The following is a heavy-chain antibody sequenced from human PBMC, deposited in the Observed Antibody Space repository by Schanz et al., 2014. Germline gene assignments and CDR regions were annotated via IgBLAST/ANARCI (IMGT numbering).Heavy chain of an antibody. J-gene: IGHJ6*02. CDR2: IKQDGSEK. D-gene: IGHD3-10*01. Sequence: EVQLVESGGGLVQPGGSLRLSCGGSGFTFSKYWMSWVRQAPGKGLEWVANIKQDGSEKYYVDAVKGRFTISRDNAKNSLFLQMNSLRVEDTAVYYCARRRVGYGSGICDVWGQGTSVTVSS. CDR3: ARRRVGYGSGICDV. CDR1: GFTFSKYW. V-gene: IGHV3-7*02.